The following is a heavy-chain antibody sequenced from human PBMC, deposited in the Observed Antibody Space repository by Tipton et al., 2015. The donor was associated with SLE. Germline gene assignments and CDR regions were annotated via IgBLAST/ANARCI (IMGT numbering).Heavy chain of an antibody. V-gene: IGHV3-21*01. J-gene: IGHJ4*02. D-gene: IGHD2-15*01. CDR2: ISSSSSYI. CDR3: ARARQGWYFDY. CDR1: GFTFSSYG. Sequence: GSLRLSCAASGFTFSSYGMHWVRQAPGKGLEWVSSISSSSSYIYYADSVKGRFTISRDNAKNSLYLQMNSLRGEDTAVYYCARARQGWYFDYWGQGTLVTVSS.